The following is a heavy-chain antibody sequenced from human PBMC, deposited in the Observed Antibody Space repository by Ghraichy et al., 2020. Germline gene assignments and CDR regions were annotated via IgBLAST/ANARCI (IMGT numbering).Heavy chain of an antibody. CDR2: ISGSGGST. CDR1: GFTFSSYA. V-gene: IGHV3-23*01. CDR3: AKDRRYYDFWSGYWDYYYYYMDV. Sequence: GGSLRLSCAASGFTFSSYAMSWVRQAPGKGLEWVSAISGSGGSTYYADSVKGRFTISRDNSKNTLYPQMNSLRAEDTAVYYCAKDRRYYDFWSGYWDYYYYYMDVWGKGTTVTVSS. J-gene: IGHJ6*03. D-gene: IGHD3-3*01.